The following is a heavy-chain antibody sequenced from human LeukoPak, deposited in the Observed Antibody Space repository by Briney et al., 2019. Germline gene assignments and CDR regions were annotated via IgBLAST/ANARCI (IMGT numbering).Heavy chain of an antibody. CDR2: ITSDGSSL. Sequence: GGSLRLSRTASRFTFRNFNMHWVPQAPGKGRQFVSGITSDGSSLDYADSVRGRFTISRDNSTSTLYLRMSSLRVEDTALYYCVRGLYGLGWDYWGPGTLVTVSS. CDR3: VRGLYGLGWDY. J-gene: IGHJ4*02. CDR1: RFTFRNFN. V-gene: IGHV3-64D*06. D-gene: IGHD3-10*01.